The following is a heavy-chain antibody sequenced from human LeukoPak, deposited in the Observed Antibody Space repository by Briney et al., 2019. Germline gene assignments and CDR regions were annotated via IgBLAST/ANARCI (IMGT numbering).Heavy chain of an antibody. CDR2: IDHTGTT. CDR1: DDSITIYY. Sequence: SETLSLTCSVSDDSITIYYWTWIRQPPGKGLEWIGYIDHTGTTNYNPSLNSRVTISRDTSKNHFSLQLSSVTAADTAVYYCARSYCSSTSCYEFRFDYWGQGTLVTVSS. CDR3: ARSYCSSTSCYEFRFDY. V-gene: IGHV4-59*01. D-gene: IGHD2-2*01. J-gene: IGHJ4*02.